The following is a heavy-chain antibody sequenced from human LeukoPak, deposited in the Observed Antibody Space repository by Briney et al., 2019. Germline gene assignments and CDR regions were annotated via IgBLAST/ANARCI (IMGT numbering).Heavy chain of an antibody. Sequence: VASVKVSCTASGYTFTSYGISWVQQAPGQGLEWMGWISAYNGNTNYAQKLQGRVTMTTDTSTSTAYMELRSLRSDDTAVYYCARVPFDFWSGYPPNPNWFDPWGQGTLVTVSS. V-gene: IGHV1-18*01. D-gene: IGHD3-3*01. CDR2: ISAYNGNT. CDR1: GYTFTSYG. CDR3: ARVPFDFWSGYPPNPNWFDP. J-gene: IGHJ5*02.